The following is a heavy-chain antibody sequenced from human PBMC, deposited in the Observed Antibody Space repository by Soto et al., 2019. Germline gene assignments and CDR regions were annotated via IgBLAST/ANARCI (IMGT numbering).Heavy chain of an antibody. CDR2: VYYTGTT. Sequence: SETLSLTCTVSSGSVSGGSYYWSWIRQPPGKGLEWIGYVYYTGTTNYNPSLKSRVTISLDTSKNQFSLKVTSVTAADTAVYYCARDAKMDTDMGGYYYYDMDVWGQGTTVTVSS. CDR1: SGSVSGGSYY. V-gene: IGHV4-61*01. D-gene: IGHD5-18*01. J-gene: IGHJ6*02. CDR3: ARDAKMDTDMGGYYYYDMDV.